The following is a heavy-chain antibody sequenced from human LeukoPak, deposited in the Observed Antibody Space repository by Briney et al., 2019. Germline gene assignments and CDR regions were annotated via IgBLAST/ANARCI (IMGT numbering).Heavy chain of an antibody. CDR1: GFTFSSYA. Sequence: PGGSLRLSCAASGFTFSSYAMHWVRQAPGKGLEWVAVISYDGSNKYYADSVKGRFTISRDNSKNTLYLQMNSLRAEDTAVYYCARDLLTYYWGQGTLVTVSS. CDR2: ISYDGSNK. CDR3: ARDLLTYY. V-gene: IGHV3-30-3*01. D-gene: IGHD3-9*01. J-gene: IGHJ4*02.